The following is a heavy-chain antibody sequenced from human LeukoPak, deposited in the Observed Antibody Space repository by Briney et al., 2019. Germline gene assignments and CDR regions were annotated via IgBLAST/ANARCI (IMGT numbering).Heavy chain of an antibody. CDR2: ISGSGGST. D-gene: IGHD3-10*01. CDR1: GFTFSSYA. Sequence: PGGSLRLSCAASGFTFSSYAMSWVRQAPGKGLEWVSAISGSGGSTYYADSVRGRFTISRDNSKNTLFLQMNSLRAEDTAVYYCANGGVGGYYGSGTYSNYMDVWGKGTTVTVSS. V-gene: IGHV3-23*01. CDR3: ANGGVGGYYGSGTYSNYMDV. J-gene: IGHJ6*03.